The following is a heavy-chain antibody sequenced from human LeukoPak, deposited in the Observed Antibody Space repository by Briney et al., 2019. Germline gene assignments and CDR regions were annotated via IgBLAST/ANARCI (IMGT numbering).Heavy chain of an antibody. CDR1: GFTFSSYA. J-gene: IGHJ5*02. V-gene: IGHV3-23*01. D-gene: IGHD3-10*01. CDR3: SKDLTSDFGGDLDP. CDR2: ISGSGGST. Sequence: GGSLRLSCAASGFTFSSYAMSWVRQAPGKGLEWVSAISGSGGSTYYADSVKGRFTISRDNSKSTVYLQMNSLRAEDTAVYYCSKDLTSDFGGDLDPWGQGTLVTVSS.